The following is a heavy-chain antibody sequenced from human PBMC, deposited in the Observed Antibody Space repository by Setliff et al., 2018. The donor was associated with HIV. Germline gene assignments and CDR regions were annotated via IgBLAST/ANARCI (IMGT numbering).Heavy chain of an antibody. V-gene: IGHV4-39*01. CDR1: GGSISNGNYY. Sequence: PSETLSLTCTVSGGSISNGNYYWAWIRQSPGKGLEWIGSGVNGGRSYYNPSLKSRVTVSVDTSTNHLSLRLTSVTAADTAVYYCARQTSYDRGYSYCFDEWGHGTLVTVSS. CDR2: GVNGGRS. CDR3: ARQTSYDRGYSYCFDE. D-gene: IGHD5-18*01. J-gene: IGHJ4*01.